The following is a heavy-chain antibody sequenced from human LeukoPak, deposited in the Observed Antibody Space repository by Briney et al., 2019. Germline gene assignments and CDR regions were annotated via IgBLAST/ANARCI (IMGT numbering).Heavy chain of an antibody. CDR1: GFTFSSSV. CDR2: LVVGSGHT. Sequence: GTSVKVSCKASGFTFSSSVLHWVRQAGGQRLEWIGWLVVGSGHTSYAQSFQGRVTLTSDMSTSTSFMELNNLRDEDTAVYYCAAELAVGRGCFDYWGQGTLLTVSS. CDR3: AAELAVGRGCFDY. V-gene: IGHV1-58*01. J-gene: IGHJ4*02. D-gene: IGHD1-1*01.